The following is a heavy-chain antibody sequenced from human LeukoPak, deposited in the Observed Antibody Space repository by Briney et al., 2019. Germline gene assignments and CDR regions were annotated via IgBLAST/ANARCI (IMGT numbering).Heavy chain of an antibody. CDR1: GFTFSSYA. Sequence: PGRSLRLSCAASGFTFSSYAMHWVRQAPGKGLEWVAVISYDGSNKYYADSVKGRFTISRDNSKNTLYLQMNSLRAEDTAVYYCAREGGAARPNYYFDYWGQGTLVTVSS. V-gene: IGHV3-30-3*01. CDR3: AREGGAARPNYYFDY. J-gene: IGHJ4*02. D-gene: IGHD6-6*01. CDR2: ISYDGSNK.